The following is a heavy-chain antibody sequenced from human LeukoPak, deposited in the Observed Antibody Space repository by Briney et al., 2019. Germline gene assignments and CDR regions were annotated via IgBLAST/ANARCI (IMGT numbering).Heavy chain of an antibody. V-gene: IGHV4-61*02. CDR2: IYTSGST. Sequence: PSETLSLTCTVSGGYISSGSYYWRWIRQPAGKGLEWIGRIYTSGSTNYNPSLKSRVTISVDTSKNQFSLKLSSVTAADTAVYYCARAGSIAVAGTPLYYYYYYMDVWGKGTTVTVSS. D-gene: IGHD6-19*01. CDR3: ARAGSIAVAGTPLYYYYYYMDV. J-gene: IGHJ6*03. CDR1: GGYISSGSYY.